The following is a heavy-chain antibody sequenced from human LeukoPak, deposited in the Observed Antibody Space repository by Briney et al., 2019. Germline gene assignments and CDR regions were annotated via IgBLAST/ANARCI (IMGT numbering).Heavy chain of an antibody. CDR1: GGSINSYY. D-gene: IGHD2-8*01. CDR3: TSGGMVSGDY. Sequence: SETLSLTCTVSGGSINSYYWSWIRQPPGKGLEWIGYISYSVSTNYNPSLKSRVTISRDTSKNQFSLMLRSVTAADTAVYYCTSGGMVSGDYWGHGTLVTVSS. J-gene: IGHJ4*01. CDR2: ISYSVST. V-gene: IGHV4-59*01.